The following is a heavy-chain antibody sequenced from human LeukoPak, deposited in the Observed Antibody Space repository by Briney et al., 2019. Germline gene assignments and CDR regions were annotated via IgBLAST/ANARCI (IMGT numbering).Heavy chain of an antibody. Sequence: GGSLRLSCAASGFMFSNYWMNWVRQAPGKGLEWVATIKEDGAEKYYVDSVKGRFTISRDNAKNSLSLQMSTLRAEDTAVYYCARGGSGSSWGQGTLVTVSS. CDR1: GFMFSNYW. V-gene: IGHV3-7*04. CDR3: ARGGSGSS. J-gene: IGHJ5*02. CDR2: IKEDGAEK. D-gene: IGHD3-10*01.